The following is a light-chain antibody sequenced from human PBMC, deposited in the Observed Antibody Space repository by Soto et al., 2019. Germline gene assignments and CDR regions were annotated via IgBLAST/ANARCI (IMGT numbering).Light chain of an antibody. Sequence: VLTQSPGTLSLSPGEIATLSCRASQSVSSNYLAWYQQKPGQAPRLLIFGASTRATGIPDRFSDSGSETDFTLTISRLEPEDFAVYYCQQYGSSPWTFGQGTKVDIK. J-gene: IGKJ1*01. CDR2: GAS. CDR1: QSVSSNY. V-gene: IGKV3-20*01. CDR3: QQYGSSPWT.